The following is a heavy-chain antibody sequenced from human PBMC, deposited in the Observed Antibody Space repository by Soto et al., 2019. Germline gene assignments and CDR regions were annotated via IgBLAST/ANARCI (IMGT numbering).Heavy chain of an antibody. Sequence: PSETLSLTCAVYGGSFSGYYWSWIRQPPEQGLEWIGDIYYSGSTYYNPSLKSRVTISVDTSKNQFSLKLSSVTAADTAVYYCARHAFLGVCSGGSCYYSKYNWFDPWGQGTLVTVSS. CDR3: ARHAFLGVCSGGSCYYSKYNWFDP. CDR1: GGSFSGYY. D-gene: IGHD2-15*01. CDR2: IYYSGST. J-gene: IGHJ5*02. V-gene: IGHV4-34*01.